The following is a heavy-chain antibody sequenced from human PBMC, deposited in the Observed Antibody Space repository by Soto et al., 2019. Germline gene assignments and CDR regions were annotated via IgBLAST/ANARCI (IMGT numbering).Heavy chain of an antibody. CDR1: GGSISTSSHY. CDR3: ARYCSGGSCYGWFDP. CDR2: IYYSGST. D-gene: IGHD2-15*01. J-gene: IGHJ5*02. V-gene: IGHV4-31*03. Sequence: PSETLSLTCSVSGGSISTSSHYWSWIRQHPGKGLEWIGYIYYSGSTYYNPSLKSRVTISVDTSKNQFSLKLSSVTAADTAVYYCARYCSGGSCYGWFDPWGQGTLVTVSS.